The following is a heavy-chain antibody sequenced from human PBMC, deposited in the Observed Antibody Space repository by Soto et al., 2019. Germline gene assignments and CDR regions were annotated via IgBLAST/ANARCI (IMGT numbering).Heavy chain of an antibody. J-gene: IGHJ3*01. D-gene: IGHD3-22*01. CDR2: INPSSGDT. CDR3: ARDRRFYDSGTYDIANDAFDV. CDR1: GYTFINFF. V-gene: IGHV1-2*02. Sequence: ASVKVSCKASGYTFINFFIQWVRQAPGKGLEWMGWINPSSGDTQYVEKFQDRVTMTRDASISTAHMELRRLTTDDTAVYYCARDRRFYDSGTYDIANDAFDVWGQGTMVTVSS.